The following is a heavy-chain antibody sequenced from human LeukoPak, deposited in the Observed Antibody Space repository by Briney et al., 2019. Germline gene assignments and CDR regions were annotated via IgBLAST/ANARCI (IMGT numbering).Heavy chain of an antibody. J-gene: IGHJ6*02. CDR2: IYYTGST. D-gene: IGHD2-21*02. CDR1: GGSISTYY. Sequence: SETLSLTCTVSGGSISTYYWSWIRQPPGKGLEWIGYIYYTGSTNYNPSLKSRVTISVDTSKNQFSLKLTSVTAADTAVYYCARHRPICGGDCYAGANYDYYYDMDVWGQGTTVTVSS. V-gene: IGHV4-59*08. CDR3: ARHRPICGGDCYAGANYDYYYDMDV.